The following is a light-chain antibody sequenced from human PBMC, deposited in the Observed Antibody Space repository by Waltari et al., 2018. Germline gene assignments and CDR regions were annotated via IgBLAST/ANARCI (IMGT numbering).Light chain of an antibody. J-gene: IGKJ3*01. CDR1: QSVRSN. V-gene: IGKV3-15*01. CDR2: GAS. Sequence: ETVLTQSPATLSLSPGERVTLSCRASQSVRSNVAWYQQKPGQPPRLLFYGASSRATGIPDRFSASGSGTDFTLTISSLEPEDFAVYYCQHYRNWPFTFGPGTKLEIK. CDR3: QHYRNWPFT.